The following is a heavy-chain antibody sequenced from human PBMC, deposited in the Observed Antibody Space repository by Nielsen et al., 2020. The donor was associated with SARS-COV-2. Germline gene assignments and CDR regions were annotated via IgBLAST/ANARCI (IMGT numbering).Heavy chain of an antibody. J-gene: IGHJ4*02. Sequence: SETLSLTCAVYGGSFSGYYWSWIRQLPGKGLEWFGEINHSGSTNYNPSLKSRVTISVDTSKNQFSLKLSSVTAADTAVYYCARGHGARSSGYYYVRNYFDYWGQGTLVTVSS. CDR2: INHSGST. D-gene: IGHD3-22*01. V-gene: IGHV4-34*01. CDR3: ARGHGARSSGYYYVRNYFDY. CDR1: GGSFSGYY.